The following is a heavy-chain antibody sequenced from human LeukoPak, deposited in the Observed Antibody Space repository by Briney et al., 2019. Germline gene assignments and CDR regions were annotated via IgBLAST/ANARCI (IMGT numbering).Heavy chain of an antibody. CDR3: ARVRSAYYYYYGMDV. V-gene: IGHV3-33*01. Sequence: GGSLRLSCAASGFTFSSYGMHWVRQAPGKGLEWVAVIWYDGSNKYYADSVKGRFTISRDNSKNTLYLQMNSLRAEDTAVYYCARVRSAYYYYYGMDVWGQGTTVTVSS. J-gene: IGHJ6*02. CDR2: IWYDGSNK. CDR1: GFTFSSYG.